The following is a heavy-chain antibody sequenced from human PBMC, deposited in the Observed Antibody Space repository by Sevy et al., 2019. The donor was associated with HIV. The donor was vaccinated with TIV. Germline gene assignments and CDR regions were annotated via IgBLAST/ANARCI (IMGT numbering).Heavy chain of an antibody. CDR3: ASSYCGGDCSQIYYYYGMDV. V-gene: IGHV4-59*12. Sequence: SETLSLTCTVSGGSISSYYWSWIRQPPGKGLEWIGYIYYSGSTNYNPSLKSRVTISVDTSKNQFSLKLGSVTAADTAVYYCASSYCGGDCSQIYYYYGMDVWGQGTTVTVSS. D-gene: IGHD2-21*02. CDR2: IYYSGST. J-gene: IGHJ6*02. CDR1: GGSISSYY.